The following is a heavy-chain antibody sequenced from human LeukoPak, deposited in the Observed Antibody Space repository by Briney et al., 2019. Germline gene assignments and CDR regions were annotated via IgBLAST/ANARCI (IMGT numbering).Heavy chain of an antibody. V-gene: IGHV1-18*01. CDR3: ASGKLWSSKRGGSVDY. D-gene: IGHD5-18*01. CDR2: ISAYNGNT. J-gene: IGHJ4*02. Sequence: GASVKVSCKASGYTFTSYGISWVRQAPGQGLEWMGWISAYNGNTNYAQKLQGRVTMTTDTSTSTAYMELRSLRSDDTAVYYCASGKLWSSKRGGSVDYWGQGTLVTVSS. CDR1: GYTFTSYG.